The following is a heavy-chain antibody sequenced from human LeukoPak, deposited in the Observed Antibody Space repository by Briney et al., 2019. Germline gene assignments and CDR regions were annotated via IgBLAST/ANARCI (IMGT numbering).Heavy chain of an antibody. J-gene: IGHJ4*02. CDR1: GGTFSSYA. V-gene: IGHV1-69*05. CDR2: IIPIFGTA. D-gene: IGHD2-2*01. CDR3: ARGGIVVVPAAMWVALDY. Sequence: SVKVSCKXSGGTFSSYAISWVRQAPGQGLEWMGRIIPIFGTANYAQKFQGRVTITTDESTSTAYMELSSLRSEDTAVYYCARGGIVVVPAAMWVALDYWGQGTLVTVSS.